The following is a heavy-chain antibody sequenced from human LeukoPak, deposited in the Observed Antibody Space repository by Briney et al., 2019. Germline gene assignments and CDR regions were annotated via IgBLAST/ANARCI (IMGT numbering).Heavy chain of an antibody. CDR3: VRDYDVLTGTAMDV. V-gene: IGHV3-53*01. Sequence: GGSLRLSCAASGFTVSSNYMSWVRQAPGKGLERVSLIYSDGSGGSTYYADSVKGRFTISRDNSKNTLYLQMYSLRAEDTAVYYCVRDYDVLTGTAMDVWGQGTTVTVSS. D-gene: IGHD3-9*01. J-gene: IGHJ6*02. CDR1: GFTVSSNY. CDR2: IYSDGSGGST.